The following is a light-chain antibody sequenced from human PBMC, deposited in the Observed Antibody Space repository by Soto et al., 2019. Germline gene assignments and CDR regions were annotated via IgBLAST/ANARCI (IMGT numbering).Light chain of an antibody. V-gene: IGKV1-9*01. CDR1: QGINNF. Sequence: DIQLTQSPSFLSASIGDRVTITCRASQGINNFLAWYQQKPGKAPKLLISGISTLQSGVPSRFSGSGSGTEFTLTITSLQPEDFATYYCQQVKSYPLTSGGGTKVEIE. CDR3: QQVKSYPLT. J-gene: IGKJ4*01. CDR2: GIS.